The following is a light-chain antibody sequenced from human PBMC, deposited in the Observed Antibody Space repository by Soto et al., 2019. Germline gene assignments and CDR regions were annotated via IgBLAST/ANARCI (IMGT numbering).Light chain of an antibody. CDR3: QNLRT. J-gene: IGKJ1*01. Sequence: IVLTQSPGTLSLSPGERATLSCRASQSVTSNYLAWYQQKPGQAPRLLIYGASSRATGIPDRFSGSGSGTDFTLTISRLEPEDFAVYYCQNLRTFGQGTKVEIK. CDR1: QSVTSNY. CDR2: GAS. V-gene: IGKV3-20*01.